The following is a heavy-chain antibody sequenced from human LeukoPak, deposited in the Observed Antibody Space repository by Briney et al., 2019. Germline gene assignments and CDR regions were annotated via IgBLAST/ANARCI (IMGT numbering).Heavy chain of an antibody. CDR2: IIPILGIA. Sequence: GASVKVSCKASGGTFSSYAISWVRQAPGQGLEWMGRIIPILGIANYAQKFQGRVTITADKSTSTAYMELSSLRSEDTAVYYCARDAPRTPDYYYYGMDVWGQGTTVTVSS. D-gene: IGHD1-1*01. J-gene: IGHJ6*02. CDR3: ARDAPRTPDYYYYGMDV. V-gene: IGHV1-69*04. CDR1: GGTFSSYA.